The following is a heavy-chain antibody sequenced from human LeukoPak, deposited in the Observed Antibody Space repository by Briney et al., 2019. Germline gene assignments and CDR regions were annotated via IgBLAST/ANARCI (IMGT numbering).Heavy chain of an antibody. CDR1: GASISGSGYY. CDR3: AKSGGYGLIDY. D-gene: IGHD1-26*01. J-gene: IGHJ4*02. CDR2: IYDSGST. V-gene: IGHV4-39*01. Sequence: PSETLSLTCTVSGASISGSGYYWGWIRQPPGKGLEWIGNIYDSGSTYYNASLQSRVTISIDTSKNQFSLRLSSATAADTAMYYCAKSGGYGLIDYWGQGTLVTVSS.